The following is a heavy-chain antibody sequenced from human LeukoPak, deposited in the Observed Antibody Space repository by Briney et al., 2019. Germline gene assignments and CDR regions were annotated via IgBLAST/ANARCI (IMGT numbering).Heavy chain of an antibody. D-gene: IGHD3-22*01. CDR1: GYTFTNYE. J-gene: IGHJ4*02. CDR2: MNPNSGDT. V-gene: IGHV1-8*01. CDR3: ARGLGSYDSSQLTWPMISF. Sequence: ASVKVSCKASGYTFTNYEINWVRQATGQGLEWMGWMNPNSGDTAYAQKFQDRVTMTRSTSISTAYMELSSLRSEDTAVYYCARGLGSYDSSQLTWPMISFWGQGTPVTVSS.